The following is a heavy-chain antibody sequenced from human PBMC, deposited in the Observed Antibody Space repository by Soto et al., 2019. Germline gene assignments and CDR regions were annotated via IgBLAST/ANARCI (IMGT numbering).Heavy chain of an antibody. V-gene: IGHV3-74*03. Sequence: EVQLEQSGGGLVQPGESLRLSCAASGFVFSVYYMLWVRQVPGKAPVWVARISDDGKNTTYADSVKGRFTISRDNAKDTLYLQMSNLRPEDMAVYYCTRGPRPSSIGTGAYWGRGTQVTVSS. J-gene: IGHJ4*02. CDR3: TRGPRPSSIGTGAY. CDR2: ISDDGKNT. CDR1: GFVFSVYY. D-gene: IGHD1-1*01.